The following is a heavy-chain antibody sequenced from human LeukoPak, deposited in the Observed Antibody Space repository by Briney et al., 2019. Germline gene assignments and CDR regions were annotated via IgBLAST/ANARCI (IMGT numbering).Heavy chain of an antibody. CDR2: IYHSGST. CDR1: GFSISSGYY. CDR3: ARHYRVGQQGGSYFDY. D-gene: IGHD6-13*01. Sequence: SETLSLTCTVSGFSISSGYYWGWIRQPPGKGLEWIGYIYHSGSTYYNPSLKSRVTISVDRSKNQFSLKLSSVTAADTAVYYCARHYRVGQQGGSYFDYWGQGTLVTVSS. V-gene: IGHV4-38-2*02. J-gene: IGHJ4*02.